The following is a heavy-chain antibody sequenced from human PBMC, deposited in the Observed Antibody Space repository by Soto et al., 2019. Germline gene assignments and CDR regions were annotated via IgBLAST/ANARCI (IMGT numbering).Heavy chain of an antibody. CDR2: MNPYNGRS. CDR1: GYSFTSDN. D-gene: IGHD3-22*01. Sequence: VQLVQSGSEVKKPGASVRVSCEASGYSFTSDNINWVRQAPGQGLEWVGYMNPYNGRSGYGQKFQGRVILTRDTSINTAYMELTNLRSEDTAVYYCARGQDYFDTSGYNDYWGRGTLITVSS. J-gene: IGHJ4*02. CDR3: ARGQDYFDTSGYNDY. V-gene: IGHV1-8*01.